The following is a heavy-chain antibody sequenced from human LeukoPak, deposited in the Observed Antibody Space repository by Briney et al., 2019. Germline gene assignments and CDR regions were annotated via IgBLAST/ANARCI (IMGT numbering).Heavy chain of an antibody. Sequence: PSETLSLTCTVSGGSISSYYWSWIRQPPGKGLEWIGYIYYSGSTNYSPSLKSRVTISVDTSKNQFSLKLSSVTAADTAVYYCALYYYDSSGYYPWWGQGTLVTVSS. CDR1: GGSISSYY. V-gene: IGHV4-59*01. D-gene: IGHD3-22*01. CDR3: ALYYYDSSGYYPW. J-gene: IGHJ4*02. CDR2: IYYSGST.